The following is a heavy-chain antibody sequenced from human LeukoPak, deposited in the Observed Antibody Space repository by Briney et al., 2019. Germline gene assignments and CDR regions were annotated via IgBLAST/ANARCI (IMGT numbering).Heavy chain of an antibody. D-gene: IGHD6-13*01. CDR3: ATTYSSSWYVSHYYYGMDV. CDR2: FDPEDGET. V-gene: IGHV1-24*01. CDR1: GYTLTELS. Sequence: ASVKVSCKVSGYTLTELSMHWVRQAPGKGLEWMGGFDPEDGETIYAQKVQGRVTMTEDTSTDTAYMELSSLRSEDTAVYYCATTYSSSWYVSHYYYGMDVWGKGTTVTVSS. J-gene: IGHJ6*04.